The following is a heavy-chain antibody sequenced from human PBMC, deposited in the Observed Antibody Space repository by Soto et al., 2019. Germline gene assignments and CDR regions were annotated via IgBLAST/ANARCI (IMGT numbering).Heavy chain of an antibody. D-gene: IGHD3-22*01. CDR1: GYSFTSYW. V-gene: IGHV5-10-1*01. J-gene: IGHJ5*02. CDR3: ARHKAFYYDNSGA. Sequence: GESLKISCKGSGYSFTSYWISWVRQMPGTGLEWMGRIDPSDSYTNYSPSFQDHVTMSADKSINTAYLQWSSLKASDSAMYYCARHKAFYYDNSGAWGQGSLVTVS. CDR2: IDPSDSYT.